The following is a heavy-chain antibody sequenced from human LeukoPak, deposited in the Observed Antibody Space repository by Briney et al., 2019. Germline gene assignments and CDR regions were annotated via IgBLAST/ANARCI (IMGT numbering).Heavy chain of an antibody. J-gene: IGHJ6*04. D-gene: IGHD3-9*01. CDR3: AIFREGLRYFDWLFTWDV. Sequence: ASVKVSCKASGYTFTSYDINWVRQAPGQGLEWMGWINPNSGGTNYAQKFQGRVTMTRDTSISTAYMELSRLRSDDTAVYYCAIFREGLRYFDWLFTWDVWGKGTTVTVSS. V-gene: IGHV1-2*02. CDR2: INPNSGGT. CDR1: GYTFTSYD.